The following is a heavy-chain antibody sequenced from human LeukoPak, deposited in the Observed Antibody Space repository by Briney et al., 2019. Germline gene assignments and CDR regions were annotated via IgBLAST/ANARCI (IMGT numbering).Heavy chain of an antibody. CDR2: ISSDGGTT. V-gene: IGHV3-74*01. Sequence: PGGSLTLPCAASGFPFSTSCVHWVRQAPGKGLLWVSRISSDGGTTESADSVKGRFAISRDNAKNTLYLQMNSLRAEDTAVYHCAARFRDGLDIWGQGTMVTVSS. CDR3: AARFRDGLDI. CDR1: GFPFSTSC. J-gene: IGHJ3*02.